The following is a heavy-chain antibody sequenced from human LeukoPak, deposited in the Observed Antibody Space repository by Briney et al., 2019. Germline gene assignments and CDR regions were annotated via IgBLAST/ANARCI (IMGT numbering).Heavy chain of an antibody. J-gene: IGHJ4*02. D-gene: IGHD6-19*01. CDR1: GGSISSYY. Sequence: SETLSLTCTVSGGSISSYYWSWIRQPPGKGLEWIGYIYYSGSTNYNPSLRSRVTISVDTAKNQFSLKLSSVTAADTAVYYCARGSVAGTRGLSEFDYWGQGTLVTVSS. CDR2: IYYSGST. CDR3: ARGSVAGTRGLSEFDY. V-gene: IGHV4-59*01.